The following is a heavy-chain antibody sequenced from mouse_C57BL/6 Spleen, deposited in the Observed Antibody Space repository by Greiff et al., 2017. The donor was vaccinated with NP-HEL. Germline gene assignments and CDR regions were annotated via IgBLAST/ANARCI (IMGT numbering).Heavy chain of an antibody. J-gene: IGHJ4*01. D-gene: IGHD2-2*01. V-gene: IGHV5-15*01. CDR3: AREGYDYAMDY. Sequence: EVHLVESGGGLVQPGGSLKLSCAASGFTFSDYGMAWVRQAPRKGPEWVAFISNLAYSIYYADTVTGRFTISRENAKNTLYLEMSSLRSEDTAMYYCAREGYDYAMDYWGQGTSVTVSS. CDR1: GFTFSDYG. CDR2: ISNLAYSI.